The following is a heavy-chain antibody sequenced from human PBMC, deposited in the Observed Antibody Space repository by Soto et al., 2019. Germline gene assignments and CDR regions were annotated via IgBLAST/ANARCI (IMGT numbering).Heavy chain of an antibody. J-gene: IGHJ4*02. CDR2: ISGGGSST. D-gene: IGHD3-16*01. CDR1: GFTFSNYA. CDR3: AKVPAYDYVWGTYYYFDY. V-gene: IGHV3-23*01. Sequence: PGGSLRLSCAASGFTFSNYAMSWVRQAPGKRLEWVSSISGGGSSTYYADSVKGRFTISRDNSKNTIYLQMNSLRAEDTAVYYCAKVPAYDYVWGTYYYFDYWGLGALVTVSS.